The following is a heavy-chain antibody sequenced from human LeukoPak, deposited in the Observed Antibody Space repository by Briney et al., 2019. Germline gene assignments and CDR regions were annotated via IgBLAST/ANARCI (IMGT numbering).Heavy chain of an antibody. CDR1: GFTFSNYG. CDR3: ARDLAAAVPNY. CDR2: I. V-gene: IGHV3-30*03. Sequence: PGGSLRLSCAASGFTFSNYGMLWVRQAPGKGLDWVAFIYADSVKGRFTISRDNSKNTLYLQMNSLRAEDTAVYYCARDLAAAVPNYWGQGTLVTVSS. D-gene: IGHD6-13*01. J-gene: IGHJ4*02.